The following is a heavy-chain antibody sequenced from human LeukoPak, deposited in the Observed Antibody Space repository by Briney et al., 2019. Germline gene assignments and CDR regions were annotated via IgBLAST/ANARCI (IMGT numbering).Heavy chain of an antibody. CDR1: GFTFSSYT. Sequence: GGSLRLSCAASGFTFSSYTMNWVRQAPGKGLEWVSSISSRSNYMYYADSVKGRFTISRDNAKNSLYLQMNSLRAEETAVYYCARNAGYSNGPIQRVSRQAPDYWGQGTLVTVSS. V-gene: IGHV3-21*01. D-gene: IGHD5-18*01. CDR3: ARNAGYSNGPIQRVSRQAPDY. CDR2: ISSRSNYM. J-gene: IGHJ4*02.